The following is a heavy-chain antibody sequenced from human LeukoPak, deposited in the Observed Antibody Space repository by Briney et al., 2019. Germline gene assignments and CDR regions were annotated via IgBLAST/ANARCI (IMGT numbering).Heavy chain of an antibody. V-gene: IGHV3-23*01. Sequence: GGSLRLSCAASGFTFSSYAMSWVRQAPGKGLEWVSAISGSGGSTYYADSVKGRFTISRDNSKNTVSLQMNSLSAGDTAVYYCTKYRSTFFGSPFESWGRGTLVTVSS. J-gene: IGHJ4*02. CDR1: GFTFSSYA. D-gene: IGHD6-13*01. CDR3: TKYRSTFFGSPFES. CDR2: ISGSGGST.